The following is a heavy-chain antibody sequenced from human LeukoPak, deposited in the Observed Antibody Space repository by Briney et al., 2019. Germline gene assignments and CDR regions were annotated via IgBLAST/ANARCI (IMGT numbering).Heavy chain of an antibody. V-gene: IGHV1-8*03. Sequence: ASVKVSCKASEYTFTGYYMHWVRQAPGQGLECMRWMNPNSGNTGYAQKFQGRVTITRNTSISTAYMELSSLRSEDTAVYYCARSLDYVLDYWGQGTLVTVSS. J-gene: IGHJ4*02. CDR3: ARSLDYVLDY. D-gene: IGHD3-10*02. CDR2: MNPNSGNT. CDR1: EYTFTGYY.